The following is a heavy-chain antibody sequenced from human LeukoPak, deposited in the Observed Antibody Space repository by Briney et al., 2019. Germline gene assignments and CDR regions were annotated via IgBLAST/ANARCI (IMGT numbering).Heavy chain of an antibody. V-gene: IGHV4-4*07. CDR1: GGSVNSYY. CDR2: IYASGGN. Sequence: SETLSLTCTVSGGSVNSYYWSWIRQPAGKGLEWIGHIYASGGNDYNPSLKSRDTMSLDMAKNQFSLRLTSVTAADTAVYFCARMVPAGTHNYWGQGLLVTVSP. D-gene: IGHD2-2*01. J-gene: IGHJ4*02. CDR3: ARMVPAGTHNY.